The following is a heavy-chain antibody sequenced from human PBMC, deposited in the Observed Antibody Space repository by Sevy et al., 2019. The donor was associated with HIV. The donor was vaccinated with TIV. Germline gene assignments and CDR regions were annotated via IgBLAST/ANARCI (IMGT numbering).Heavy chain of an antibody. CDR2: IRSKIFGGTT. J-gene: IGHJ6*02. CDR1: GFRFSDYA. D-gene: IGHD3-9*01. Sequence: GGSLRLSCITSGFRFSDYALTWLRQAPGKGLEWVGFIRSKIFGGTTEYAASVKGRFTISRDESKSIAYLEMNSLKTEDTAIYYCTRLRGTISAYYYFGMDVWGQGATVTVSS. CDR3: TRLRGTISAYYYFGMDV. V-gene: IGHV3-49*03.